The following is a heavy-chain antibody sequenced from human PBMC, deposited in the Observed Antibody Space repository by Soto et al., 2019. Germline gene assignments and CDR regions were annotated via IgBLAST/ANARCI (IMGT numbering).Heavy chain of an antibody. J-gene: IGHJ4*02. CDR3: AKDSYSGSEAPSDY. V-gene: IGHV3-30*18. D-gene: IGHD1-26*01. CDR2: ISYDGSNK. CDR1: GFTFSSYG. Sequence: QVQLVESGGGVVQPGRSLRLSCAASGFTFSSYGMHWVRQAPGKGLEWVAVISYDGSNKYYADSVKGRFTISRDNSKNTLDLQMNSLRAEDTAVYYCAKDSYSGSEAPSDYWGQGTLVTVSS.